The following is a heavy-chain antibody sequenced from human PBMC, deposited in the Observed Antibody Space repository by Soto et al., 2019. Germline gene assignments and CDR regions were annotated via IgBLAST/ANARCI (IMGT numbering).Heavy chain of an antibody. Sequence: SETLSLTCTVSDGSISNFYWSWIRQPPGKGLEWIGYISSSGNTNYNPSLKSRVSISVDTSKNQFSLNQTSVTAADTGVYYCARAPMVLTRSYFDSWGQGTPVTVSS. CDR1: DGSISNFY. J-gene: IGHJ4*02. D-gene: IGHD3-22*01. V-gene: IGHV4-59*01. CDR3: ARAPMVLTRSYFDS. CDR2: ISSSGNT.